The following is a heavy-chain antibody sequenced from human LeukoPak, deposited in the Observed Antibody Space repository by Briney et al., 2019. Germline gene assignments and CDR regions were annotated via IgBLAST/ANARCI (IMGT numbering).Heavy chain of an antibody. CDR3: ARGGSYHGY. V-gene: IGHV4-61*08. D-gene: IGHD1-26*01. CDR2: IYYSGTT. Sequence: SQTLSLTCTGSGVSISSGGYYWSWIRQHPGKGLEWIGNIYYSGTTNYNPSLKSRVTISVDTSKNQFSLKLSSVTAADTAIYYCARGGSYHGYWGQGTLVTVSS. CDR1: GVSISSGGYY. J-gene: IGHJ4*02.